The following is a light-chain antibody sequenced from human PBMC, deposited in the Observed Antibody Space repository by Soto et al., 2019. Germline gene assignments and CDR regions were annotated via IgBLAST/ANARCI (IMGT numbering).Light chain of an antibody. CDR3: SSYAGSNTPYV. CDR1: SSDVGGYNY. CDR2: EVI. J-gene: IGLJ1*01. Sequence: QSVLTQPPSASGSPGQSVTISCTGTSSDVGGYNYVSWYQQHPGKAPKLLIYEVIKRPSGVPDRFSASGSGNTASLTVSGLQAEDEADYYCSSYAGSNTPYVFGTGTKVTVL. V-gene: IGLV2-8*01.